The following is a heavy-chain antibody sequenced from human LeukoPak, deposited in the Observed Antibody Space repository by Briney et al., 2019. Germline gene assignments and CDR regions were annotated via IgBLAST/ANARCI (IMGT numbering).Heavy chain of an antibody. CDR1: GFTFSSYA. D-gene: IGHD1-26*01. CDR3: AKDRLGAMLYFDY. V-gene: IGHV3-23*01. CDR2: ISGSGGST. J-gene: IGHJ4*02. Sequence: GGSLRLSCAASGFTFSSYAMSWVRQAPGKGLEWVSAISGSGGSTYYADSVKGRFTISRDNSENTLYLQMNSLRAEDTAVYYCAKDRLGAMLYFDYWGQGTLVTVSS.